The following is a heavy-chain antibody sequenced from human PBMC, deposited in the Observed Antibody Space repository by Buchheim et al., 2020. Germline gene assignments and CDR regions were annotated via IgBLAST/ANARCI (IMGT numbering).Heavy chain of an antibody. J-gene: IGHJ4*02. CDR3: AGDKGDNSYLDY. CDR2: ISYDGSNK. D-gene: IGHD3-16*01. CDR1: GFTFSTYA. V-gene: IGHV3-30*04. Sequence: QVQLVETGGGVVQPGRSLRLSCAASGFTFSTYAMHWVRQAPGKGLEWVAVISYDGSNKYYADSVKGRFTISRDNSKNTLYLEMNSLRGEDTAVYYGAGDKGDNSYLDYWGQGAL.